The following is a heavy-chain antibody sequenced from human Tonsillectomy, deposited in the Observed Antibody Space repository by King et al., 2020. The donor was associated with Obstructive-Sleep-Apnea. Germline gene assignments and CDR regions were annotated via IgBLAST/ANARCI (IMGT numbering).Heavy chain of an antibody. J-gene: IGHJ3*02. Sequence: HVQLVESGGGVVQPGRSLRLSCAASGFTFSSYAMHWVRQAPGKGLEWVAVISYDGSNKYYADSVKGRFTISRDNSKNTLYLQMNSLRAEDTAVYYCACRVTTDAFDIWGQGTMVTVSS. CDR1: GFTFSSYA. D-gene: IGHD4-17*01. V-gene: IGHV3-30*04. CDR3: ACRVTTDAFDI. CDR2: ISYDGSNK.